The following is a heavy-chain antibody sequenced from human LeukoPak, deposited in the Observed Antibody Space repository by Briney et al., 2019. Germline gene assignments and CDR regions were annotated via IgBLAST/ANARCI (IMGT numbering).Heavy chain of an antibody. J-gene: IGHJ5*02. CDR3: ASSSSSDWARFDP. Sequence: SETLSLTCTVSGGSISSGSYYWSWIRQPAGKGLEWIGRIYTSGSTNYNPSLKSRVTISVDTSKNQFSLKLSSVTAADTAVYYCASSSSSDWARFDPWGQGTLVTVSS. CDR1: GGSISSGSYY. D-gene: IGHD6-19*01. V-gene: IGHV4-61*02. CDR2: IYTSGST.